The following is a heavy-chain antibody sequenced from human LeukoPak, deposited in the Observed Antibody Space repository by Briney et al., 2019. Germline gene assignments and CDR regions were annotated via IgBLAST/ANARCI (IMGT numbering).Heavy chain of an antibody. D-gene: IGHD5-12*01. Sequence: GESLKISFKGSGYRFTSYWIGWVRPMPGKGLEWMGIINPGYSDIRYSPSFQGQVTISADKSISTAYLQWSSLKASDTAIYYCARHDKGYSGYVTLDYGGQGTLVTVS. CDR3: ARHDKGYSGYVTLDY. V-gene: IGHV5-51*01. CDR2: INPGYSDI. J-gene: IGHJ4*02. CDR1: GYRFTSYW.